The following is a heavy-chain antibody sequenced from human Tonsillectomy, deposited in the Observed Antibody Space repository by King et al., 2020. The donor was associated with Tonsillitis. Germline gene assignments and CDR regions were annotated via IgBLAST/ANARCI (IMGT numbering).Heavy chain of an antibody. Sequence: VQLVESGGGLVQPGGSLRLSCAVSGFTFRSYAMSWVRQAPGKGLEWVSGISGSGSSTYYADSVKGRFSISRDNSKNTLYVDMNNLSAEDTAVYYCSKDLLQCSGGSCYNAFDIWGQGTMVTVSP. CDR3: SKDLLQCSGGSCYNAFDI. D-gene: IGHD2-15*01. J-gene: IGHJ3*02. CDR1: GFTFRSYA. CDR2: ISGSGSST. V-gene: IGHV3-23*04.